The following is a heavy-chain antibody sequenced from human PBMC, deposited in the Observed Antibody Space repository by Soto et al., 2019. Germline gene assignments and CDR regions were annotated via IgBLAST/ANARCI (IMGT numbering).Heavy chain of an antibody. Sequence: SETLSLTCAVSGYSIRSGYFWGWIRQPPGKGLEWIGSVYHSGITYYNLSLKSRVTISVDTSKNQLSLKLSSATAADTAVYYCARSMYSTSAQRYYGMDVWGQGTTVTVSS. CDR1: GYSIRSGYF. CDR2: VYHSGIT. D-gene: IGHD6-6*01. CDR3: ARSMYSTSAQRYYGMDV. J-gene: IGHJ6*02. V-gene: IGHV4-38-2*01.